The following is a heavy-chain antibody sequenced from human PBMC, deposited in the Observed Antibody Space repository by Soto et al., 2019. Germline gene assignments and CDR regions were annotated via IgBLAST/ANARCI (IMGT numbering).Heavy chain of an antibody. CDR2: IKQDGSEK. V-gene: IGHV3-7*03. J-gene: IGHJ6*02. CDR1: GFTFSSYW. D-gene: IGHD6-13*01. Sequence: GSLRLSCAASGFTFSSYWMSWVRQAPGKGLEWVANIKQDGSEKYYVDSVKGRFTISRDNAKNSLYLQMNGLRAEDTAVYYCAKVTKRAAAGRYEYYKYGMDVWGQGTTVTVSS. CDR3: AKVTKRAAAGRYEYYKYGMDV.